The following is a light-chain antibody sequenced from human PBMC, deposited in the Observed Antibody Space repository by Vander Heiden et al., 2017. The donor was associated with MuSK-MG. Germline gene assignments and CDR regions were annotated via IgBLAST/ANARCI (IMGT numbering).Light chain of an antibody. CDR3: QQYGKLPPLT. CDR1: QDISNY. V-gene: IGKV1-33*01. Sequence: DIQMTQSPPSLSASVGDRVTITCQASQDISNYLNWYQQKPGKATKLLIYGASNLKSGVPSRFGGSGSGTVFTFTISRLQPDDIGTYYWQQYGKLPPLTFGGGTKVEIK. CDR2: GAS. J-gene: IGKJ4*01.